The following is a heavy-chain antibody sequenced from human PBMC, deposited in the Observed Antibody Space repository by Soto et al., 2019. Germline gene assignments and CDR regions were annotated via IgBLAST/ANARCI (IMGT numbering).Heavy chain of an antibody. V-gene: IGHV4-4*02. CDR1: GGSISSSNW. J-gene: IGHJ5*02. CDR2: IYHSGST. D-gene: IGHD2-21*02. CDR3: ATATFQVPFDP. Sequence: SETLSLTCAVSGGSISSSNWWSWVRQPPGKGLEWIGEIYHSGSTNYNPSLKSRVTISVDTSKNQFSLKLSSVTAADTAVYYCATATFQVPFDPWGQGTLVTVSS.